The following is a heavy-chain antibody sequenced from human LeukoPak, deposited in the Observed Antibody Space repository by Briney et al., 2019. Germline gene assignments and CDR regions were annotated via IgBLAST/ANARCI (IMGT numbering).Heavy chain of an antibody. D-gene: IGHD3-10*01. J-gene: IGHJ4*02. CDR3: AREVLDYSGSGTYYRHFDF. CDR1: GVSINGLQ. CDR2: IYYSGTT. Sequence: SETLSLTCTVSGVSINGLQWSWIRQPPGKGLEGMGDIYYSGTTNYNPSLRSRVTISVDTSKNQFSLKLSSVTAADTAVYYCAREVLDYSGSGTYYRHFDFWGQGTLVTVSS. V-gene: IGHV4-59*01.